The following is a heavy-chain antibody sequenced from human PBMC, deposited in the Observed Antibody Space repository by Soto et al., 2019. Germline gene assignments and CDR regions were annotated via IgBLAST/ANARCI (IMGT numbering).Heavy chain of an antibody. D-gene: IGHD3-22*01. V-gene: IGHV4-34*01. CDR1: GVSIRSYY. CDR3: ARGASGYYDSSGYYSPYYFDY. CDR2: INHSGST. Sequence: ETLSLTCTVSGVSIRSYYWSWIRQPPGKGLEWIGEINHSGSTNYNPSLKSRVTISVDTSKNQFSLKLSSVTAADTAVYYCARGASGYYDSSGYYSPYYFDYWGQGTLVTVSS. J-gene: IGHJ4*02.